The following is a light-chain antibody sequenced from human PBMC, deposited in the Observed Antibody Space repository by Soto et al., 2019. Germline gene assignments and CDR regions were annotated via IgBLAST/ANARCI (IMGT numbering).Light chain of an antibody. CDR1: QSITDY. CDR2: AAS. J-gene: IGKJ1*01. V-gene: IGKV1-39*01. Sequence: DIQMTQSPSSLSASLGDRVTITCRASQSITDYLNWYEQKPGKAPKRLIFAASTLHSGVPTRFSGSGSGTDFTLTINSLQPEDSATYFCQQSYSIPWTFGQGTKVEIK. CDR3: QQSYSIPWT.